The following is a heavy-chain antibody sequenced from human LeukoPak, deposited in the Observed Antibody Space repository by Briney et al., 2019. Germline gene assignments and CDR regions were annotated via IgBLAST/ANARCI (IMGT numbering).Heavy chain of an antibody. Sequence: SETLSLTCIVCGGSISSYYWSWIRQPPGQGLEGIGYIYYSGSTNYNPSLKSRVTISVDTSKNQFSLKLSSVTAADTAVYYCARGSYDSSGYARFDPWGQGTLVTVSS. J-gene: IGHJ5*02. D-gene: IGHD3-22*01. V-gene: IGHV4-59*01. CDR3: ARGSYDSSGYARFDP. CDR1: GGSISSYY. CDR2: IYYSGST.